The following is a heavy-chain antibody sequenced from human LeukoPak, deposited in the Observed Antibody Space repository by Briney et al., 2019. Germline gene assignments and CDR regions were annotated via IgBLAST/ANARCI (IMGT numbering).Heavy chain of an antibody. Sequence: GASVKVSCKASGYTFTGYYMHWVRQAPGQGLEWMGWINPNSGATHSAQKFQGRVTMTRDTSISTAYMDFSRLRSDDTAMYYCARDHTWNGGIDAFDIWGQGTLVTVSS. CDR1: GYTFTGYY. J-gene: IGHJ3*02. D-gene: IGHD1-1*01. CDR3: ARDHTWNGGIDAFDI. V-gene: IGHV1-2*02. CDR2: INPNSGAT.